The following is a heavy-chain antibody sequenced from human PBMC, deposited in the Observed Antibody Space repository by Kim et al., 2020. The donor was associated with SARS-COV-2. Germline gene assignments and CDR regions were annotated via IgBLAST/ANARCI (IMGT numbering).Heavy chain of an antibody. J-gene: IGHJ2*01. CDR3: ARETGDSSGYYRYWYFDL. D-gene: IGHD3-22*01. Sequence: SETLSLTCTVSGGSISSGSYYWSWIRQPAGKGLEWIGRIYTSGSTNYNPSLKSRVTISVDTSKNQFSLKLSSVTAADTAVYYCARETGDSSGYYRYWYFDLWGRGTLVTVSS. CDR1: GGSISSGSYY. CDR2: IYTSGST. V-gene: IGHV4-61*02.